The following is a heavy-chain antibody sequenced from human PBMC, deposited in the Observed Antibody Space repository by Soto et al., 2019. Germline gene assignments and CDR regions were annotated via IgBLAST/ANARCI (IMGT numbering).Heavy chain of an antibody. Sequence: HPGGSLRLSCAASGFTFSSHAMNWVRQAPGKGLEWVSAICANGGCPFYADSVRGRFTISKDNPKNTLYLQMNSLRADDTAIYYCAKISSGSNLDYWGQGTQVTVPS. CDR1: GFTFSSHA. V-gene: IGHV3-23*01. D-gene: IGHD6-13*01. CDR3: AKISSGSNLDY. J-gene: IGHJ4*02. CDR2: ICANGGCP.